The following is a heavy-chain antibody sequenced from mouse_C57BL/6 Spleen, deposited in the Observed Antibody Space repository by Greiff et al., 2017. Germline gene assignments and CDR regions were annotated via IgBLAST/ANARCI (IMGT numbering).Heavy chain of an antibody. CDR2: IYPGDGDT. CDR3: ARLGGTPYYYAMDY. V-gene: IGHV1-80*01. D-gene: IGHD2-14*01. Sequence: QVQLKQSGAELVKPGASVKISCKASGYAFSSYWMNWVKQRPGKGLEWIGQIYPGDGDTNYNGKFKGKATLTADKSSSTAYMQLSSLTSEDSAVYFCARLGGTPYYYAMDYWGQGTSVTVSS. J-gene: IGHJ4*01. CDR1: GYAFSSYW.